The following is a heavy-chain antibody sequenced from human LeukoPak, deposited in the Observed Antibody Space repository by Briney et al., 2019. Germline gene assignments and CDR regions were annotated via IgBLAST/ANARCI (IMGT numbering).Heavy chain of an antibody. V-gene: IGHV1-69*04. D-gene: IGHD4-17*01. CDR1: GGTFSSYA. J-gene: IGHJ1*01. Sequence: SVKVSCKASGGTFSSYAISWVRQAPGQGLEWMGRIIPILGIANYAQKFQGRVTITADKSTSTAYMELSSLRSEDTAVYCCARHRMVTTIIQHWGQGTLVTVSS. CDR2: IIPILGIA. CDR3: ARHRMVTTIIQH.